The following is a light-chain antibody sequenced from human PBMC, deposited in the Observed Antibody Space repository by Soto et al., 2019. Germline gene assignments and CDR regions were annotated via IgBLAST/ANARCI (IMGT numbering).Light chain of an antibody. V-gene: IGLV2-8*01. CDR2: EVS. CDR3: SSYAGSNNFVV. CDR1: SSDVGGYNY. J-gene: IGLJ2*01. Sequence: QSALTQPPSASGSPGQSVTISCTGTSSDVGGYNYVSWYQQHPGKAPKLMIYEVSKRPSGVPDRFSGCKSGNTASLTVSGLQAEDDADYYCSSYAGSNNFVVFGGRTKVTVL.